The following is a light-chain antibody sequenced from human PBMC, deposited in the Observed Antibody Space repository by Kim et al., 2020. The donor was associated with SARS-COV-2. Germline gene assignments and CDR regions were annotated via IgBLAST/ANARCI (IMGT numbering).Light chain of an antibody. CDR3: QQRSNWPPVLT. V-gene: IGKV3-11*01. CDR2: DAS. Sequence: EIVLTQSPATLSLSPGERATLPCRASQSVSSYLAWYQQKPGQAPRLLIYDASNRATGIPARFSGSGSGTDFTLTISSLEPEDFAVYYCQQRSNWPPVLTFGGGTKVDIK. CDR1: QSVSSY. J-gene: IGKJ4*01.